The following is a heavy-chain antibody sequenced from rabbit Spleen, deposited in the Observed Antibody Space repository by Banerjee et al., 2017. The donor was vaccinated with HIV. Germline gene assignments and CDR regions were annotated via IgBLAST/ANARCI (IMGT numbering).Heavy chain of an antibody. Sequence: QEQLVESGGGLVKPGASLTLTCKASGFPFSDKAVMCWVRQAPGKGLEWIACINVGSGTTWYANWAKGRFTVSRTSSTTVTLQMTSLTAADTATYFCARGSSREYYNLWGPGTLVTVS. CDR3: ARGSSREYYNL. CDR1: GFPFSDKAV. CDR2: INVGSGTT. D-gene: IGHD4-2*01. J-gene: IGHJ4*01. V-gene: IGHV1S45*01.